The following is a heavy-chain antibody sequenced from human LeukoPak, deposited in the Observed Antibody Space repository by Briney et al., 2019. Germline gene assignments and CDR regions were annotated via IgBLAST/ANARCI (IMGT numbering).Heavy chain of an antibody. CDR3: TRVLRGGNYHYYYDMDV. CDR2: IRSEDYGGTT. J-gene: IGHJ6*02. V-gene: IGHV3-49*04. D-gene: IGHD3-16*01. CDR1: GFNFVDYA. Sequence: GGSLRLSCTTSGFNFVDYALGWVRQAPGKGVEWVGIIRSEDYGGTTESAASVKGRFIISRDDSKGIAYLQMYSLRSADTAVYYCTRVLRGGNYHYYYDMDVWGQGTTVTVSS.